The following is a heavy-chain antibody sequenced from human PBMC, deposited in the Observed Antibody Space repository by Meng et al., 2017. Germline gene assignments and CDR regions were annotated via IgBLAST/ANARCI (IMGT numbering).Heavy chain of an antibody. CDR3: ARSRPLFARFGEADYWYFDL. CDR1: GYTFTGYY. Sequence: ASVKVSCKASGYTFTGYYMHWVRQAPGQGLEWMGWINPNSGGTNYAQKFQGRVTMTRDTSISTAYMELSRLRSDDTAVYYCARSRPLFARFGEADYWYFDLWGRGTLVTVSS. CDR2: INPNSGGT. V-gene: IGHV1-2*02. J-gene: IGHJ2*01. D-gene: IGHD3-10*01.